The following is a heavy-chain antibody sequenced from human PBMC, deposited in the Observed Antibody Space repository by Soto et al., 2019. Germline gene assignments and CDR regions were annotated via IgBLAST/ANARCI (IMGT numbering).Heavy chain of an antibody. CDR1: AGSIGSGFYY. V-gene: IGHV4-31*03. J-gene: IGHJ6*03. Sequence: QVQLQESGPGLVKPSQTLSLTCTVSAGSIGSGFYYWSWIRQHPGKCLEWIGYIYSRGNTYYNPSLTSRVTISLDTSDNPFSLTLSSVTAADTAVYYCARGTYYFYMDVWGKGTTVTVSS. CDR3: ARGTYYFYMDV. CDR2: IYSRGNT.